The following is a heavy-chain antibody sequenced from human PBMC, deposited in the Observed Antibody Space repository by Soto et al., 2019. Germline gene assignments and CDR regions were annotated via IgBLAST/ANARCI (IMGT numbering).Heavy chain of an antibody. CDR2: ISYDGSNK. J-gene: IGHJ4*02. CDR3: AQDHTSDYEGSGAY. D-gene: IGHD5-12*01. Sequence: GGSLRLSCAASGFTFSSYGMHWVRQAPCRGLEWVAVISYDGSNKFYTDSVKGRFTVSRDNSKNTLYLQLSSLRVEDTAVYYCAQDHTSDYEGSGAYWGQGTLVTVSS. V-gene: IGHV3-30*18. CDR1: GFTFSSYG.